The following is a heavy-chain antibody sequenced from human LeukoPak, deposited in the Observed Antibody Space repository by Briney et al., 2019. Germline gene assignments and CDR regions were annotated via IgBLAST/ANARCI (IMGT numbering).Heavy chain of an antibody. D-gene: IGHD1-26*01. CDR3: AKDVGKWESLHFFDY. CDR1: AFIFSGHW. Sequence: GGSLRLSCEGSAFIFSGHWMNWVRQTPGKGLEWVASIKEDGSERQYVDSVKGRFSISRDNSRNTLYLQMNGLRGDDTAVYYCAKDVGKWESLHFFDYWGQGTLVTVSS. CDR2: IKEDGSER. V-gene: IGHV3-7*03. J-gene: IGHJ4*02.